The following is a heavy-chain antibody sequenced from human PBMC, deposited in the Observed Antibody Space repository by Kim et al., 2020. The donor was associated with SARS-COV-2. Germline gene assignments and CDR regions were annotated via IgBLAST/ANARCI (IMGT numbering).Heavy chain of an antibody. J-gene: IGHJ2*01. CDR1: GGTFSSYA. Sequence: SVKVSCKASGGTFSSYAISWVRQAPGQGLEWMGGIIPIFGTANYAQKFQGRVTITADESTSTAYMELSSLRSEDTAVYYCARWGGLDDYGDYVGWYFDLWGRGTLVTVSS. CDR2: IIPIFGTA. V-gene: IGHV1-69*13. CDR3: ARWGGLDDYGDYVGWYFDL. D-gene: IGHD4-17*01.